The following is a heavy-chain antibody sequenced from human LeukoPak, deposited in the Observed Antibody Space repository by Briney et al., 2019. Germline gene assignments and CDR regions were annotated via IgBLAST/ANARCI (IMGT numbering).Heavy chain of an antibody. V-gene: IGHV3-30*03. CDR1: GFTFSSYG. CDR2: ISYHGTVT. CDR3: VGGDY. Sequence: GRSLKLSCAGSGFTFSSYGLHWVRQTPGKGLEWVAGISYHGTVTHYPDGVTGRFTISRDNSNNTLFLEMSSLRLDDTAVYYCVGGDYWGQGTLVTVSS. J-gene: IGHJ4*02.